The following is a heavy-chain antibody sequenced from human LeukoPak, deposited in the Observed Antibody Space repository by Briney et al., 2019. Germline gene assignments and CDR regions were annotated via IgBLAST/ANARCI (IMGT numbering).Heavy chain of an antibody. J-gene: IGHJ4*02. CDR2: TRNKANSYST. V-gene: IGHV3-72*01. D-gene: IGHD1-26*01. Sequence: PGGSLRLSCAASGFTFSDHYMDWVRQAPGKGLEWVGRTRNKANSYSTEYATSVKGRFTISRDESKNSVYLQMNSLKTEDTAVYYCSRGFSGSYNFDYWGQGTLVTVSS. CDR3: SRGFSGSYNFDY. CDR1: GFTFSDHY.